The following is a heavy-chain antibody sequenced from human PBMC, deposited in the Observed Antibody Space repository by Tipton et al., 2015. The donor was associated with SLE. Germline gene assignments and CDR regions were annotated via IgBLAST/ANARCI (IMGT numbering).Heavy chain of an antibody. CDR1: GGSISSSSYY. V-gene: IGHV4-39*07. Sequence: TLSLTCTVSGGSISSSSYYWAWIRRPPGEGMEWVGSGYYSGNTYYNPYLKSRVTISVDTSKNQFSLNLSSVTAADTAVYYCARHPVVGATSISYFDHWGQGTLVTVSS. CDR2: GYYSGNT. D-gene: IGHD1-26*01. J-gene: IGHJ4*02. CDR3: ARHPVVGATSISYFDH.